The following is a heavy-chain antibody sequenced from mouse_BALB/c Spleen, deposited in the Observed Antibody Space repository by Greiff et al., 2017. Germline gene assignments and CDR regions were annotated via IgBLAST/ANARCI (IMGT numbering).Heavy chain of an antibody. V-gene: IGHV5-17*02. CDR2: ISSGSSTI. J-gene: IGHJ4*01. D-gene: IGHD2-4*01. Sequence: EEQRVESGGGLVQPGGSRKLSCAASGFTFSSFGMHWVRQAPEKGLEWVAYISSGSSTIYYADTVKGRFTISRDNPKNTLFLQMTSLRSEDTAMYYCARSYYDYDGSYYYAMDYWGQGTSVTVSS. CDR3: ARSYYDYDGSYYYAMDY. CDR1: GFTFSSFG.